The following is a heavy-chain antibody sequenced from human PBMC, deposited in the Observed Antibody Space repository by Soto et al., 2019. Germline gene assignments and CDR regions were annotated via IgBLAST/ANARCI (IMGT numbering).Heavy chain of an antibody. J-gene: IGHJ4*02. V-gene: IGHV3-33*01. Sequence: PGGSLRLSGAASGFTFRGDGRHWVRQAPGKGLEWVAVIWYDGSNKYHADSVKGRFTIYRDNSKNTLYLQMTSLRAEATALYYCARWGTSSADYWGQGTPVTVSS. CDR3: ARWGTSSADY. D-gene: IGHD6-6*01. CDR1: GFTFRGDG. CDR2: IWYDGSNK.